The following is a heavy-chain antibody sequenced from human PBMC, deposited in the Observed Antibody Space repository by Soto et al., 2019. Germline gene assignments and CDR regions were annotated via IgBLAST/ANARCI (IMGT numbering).Heavy chain of an antibody. Sequence: SETLSLTCTVSRGSVSSGSFYWAWIRQPPGKGLEWIGSIYYGGSTHYNPSLKSRVSISVDTSKNQFSLKLTSVTAADTAVYSCARHRMGEIRYVEWSTRKYYYGMDDWGQGTTVTVSS. D-gene: IGHD3-9*01. CDR2: IYYGGST. CDR1: RGSVSSGSFY. J-gene: IGHJ6*02. V-gene: IGHV4-39*01. CDR3: ARHRMGEIRYVEWSTRKYYYGMDD.